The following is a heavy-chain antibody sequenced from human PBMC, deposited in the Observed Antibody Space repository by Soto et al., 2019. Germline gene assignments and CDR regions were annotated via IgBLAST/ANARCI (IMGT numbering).Heavy chain of an antibody. J-gene: IGHJ4*02. D-gene: IGHD5-18*01. CDR1: GFTFSSYA. CDR3: AESRVDTHAYYFDY. V-gene: IGHV3-23*01. Sequence: EVQLLESGGGVVKPGGSLRLSCAASGFTFSSYAMSWVRQAPGKGLEWVSAISGSGGSTYYADSVKGRFTIARDNSKNTLYLQMNSLRAEDTAVYYCAESRVDTHAYYFDYWGQGTLVTVSS. CDR2: ISGSGGST.